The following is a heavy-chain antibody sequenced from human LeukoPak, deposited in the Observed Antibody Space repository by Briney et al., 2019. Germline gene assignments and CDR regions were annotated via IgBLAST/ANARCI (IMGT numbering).Heavy chain of an antibody. V-gene: IGHV3-53*05. Sequence: GGSLRLSCAASGFTVSSNYMSWVRQAPGKGLEWVSVIYSGGSTYYADSVKGRFTISRDNAKNSLYLEMNSLRAEDMALYYCVKEIKVREFSTSGALEIWGQGTMVTVSS. D-gene: IGHD2-2*01. CDR3: VKEIKVREFSTSGALEI. CDR2: IYSGGST. CDR1: GFTVSSNY. J-gene: IGHJ3*02.